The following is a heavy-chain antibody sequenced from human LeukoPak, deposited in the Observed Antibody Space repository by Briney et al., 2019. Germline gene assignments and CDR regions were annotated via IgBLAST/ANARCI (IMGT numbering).Heavy chain of an antibody. CDR2: IYYSGST. CDR3: ARDSSSGYYYWFDP. D-gene: IGHD3-22*01. CDR1: GGSISSYY. V-gene: IGHV4-59*01. J-gene: IGHJ5*02. Sequence: PSETLSLTCTVSGGSISSYYWTWIRQPPGKGLEWIGYIYYSGSTNYNPSLKSRVTISVDTSKNQFSLKLSSVTAADTAVYYCARDSSSGYYYWFDPWGQGALVTVSS.